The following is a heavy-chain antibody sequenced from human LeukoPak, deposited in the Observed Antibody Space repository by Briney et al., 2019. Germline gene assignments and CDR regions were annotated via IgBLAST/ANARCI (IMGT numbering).Heavy chain of an antibody. V-gene: IGHV4-61*08. J-gene: IGHJ6*02. CDR1: GGSVNSGGSY. CDR2: IYYSGNT. Sequence: SETLSLTCTVSGGSVNSGGSYWTWIRQPPGKGLEWIGYIYYSGNTNYNPSLKSRVTISVDTSKNQFSLKLTSVTAADTAVYYCARGRGPAIAAAGGYYYDGMDAWGQGTTVTVS. CDR3: ARGRGPAIAAAGGYYYDGMDA. D-gene: IGHD6-13*01.